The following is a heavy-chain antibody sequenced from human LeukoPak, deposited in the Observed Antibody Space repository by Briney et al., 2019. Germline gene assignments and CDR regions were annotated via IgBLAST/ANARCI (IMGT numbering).Heavy chain of an antibody. D-gene: IGHD2-2*03. Sequence: ASVKVSCKASGHTFTGYYMHWVRQAPGQGLEWMGWINPNSGGTNYAQKFQGRVTMTRDTSISTAYMELSRLRSDDTAVYYCARASLDYYYYYMDVWGKGTTVTVSS. CDR2: INPNSGGT. CDR3: ARASLDYYYYYMDV. V-gene: IGHV1-2*02. J-gene: IGHJ6*03. CDR1: GHTFTGYY.